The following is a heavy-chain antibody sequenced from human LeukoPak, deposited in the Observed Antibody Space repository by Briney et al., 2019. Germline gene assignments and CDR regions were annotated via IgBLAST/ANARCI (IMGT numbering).Heavy chain of an antibody. V-gene: IGHV3-21*01. D-gene: IGHD5-24*01. CDR2: ISSTSKYI. CDR1: GFKFFTSN. Sequence: PGGSLRLSCAASGFKFFTSNMNWVRQAPGKGLEWVSSISSTSKYIYYADSMTGRFTISRDNAKNSLYLQMNSLRAEDTAVYYCASVDDYKKFDYWGQGTLVAVSS. J-gene: IGHJ4*02. CDR3: ASVDDYKKFDY.